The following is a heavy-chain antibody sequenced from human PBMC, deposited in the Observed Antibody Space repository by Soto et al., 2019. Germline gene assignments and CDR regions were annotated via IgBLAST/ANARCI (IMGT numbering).Heavy chain of an antibody. D-gene: IGHD3-22*01. CDR2: IYYSGST. CDR1: GGSISSSSYY. V-gene: IGHV4-39*01. J-gene: IGHJ4*02. CDR3: ARQKDGGTMIVVVPSPFDY. Sequence: SETLSLTCTVSGGSISSSSYYWGWIRQPPGKGLEWIGSIYYSGSTYYNPSLKSRVTISVDTSKNQFSLKLSSVTAADTAVYYCARQKDGGTMIVVVPSPFDYWGQGTLVTVSS.